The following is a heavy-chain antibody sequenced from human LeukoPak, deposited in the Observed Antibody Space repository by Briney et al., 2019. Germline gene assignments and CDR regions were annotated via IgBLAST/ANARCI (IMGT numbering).Heavy chain of an antibody. CDR1: GFTYTSSA. CDR2: IVVGSGNT. J-gene: IGHJ4*02. D-gene: IGHD6-19*01. V-gene: IGHV1-58*02. CDR3: AASSSGWYLGDY. Sequence: SVKVSCKASGFTYTSSAMQWVRQARGQRLEWIGWIVVGSGNTNYAQKFQERVTITRDMSTSTAYMELSSLRSEDTAVYYCAASSSGWYLGDYWGQGTLVTVSS.